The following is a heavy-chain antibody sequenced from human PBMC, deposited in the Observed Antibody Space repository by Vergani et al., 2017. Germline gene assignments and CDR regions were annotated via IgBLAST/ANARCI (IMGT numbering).Heavy chain of an antibody. Sequence: QVQLQESGPGLVKPSETLSLTCTVSGGSISSYYWSWIRQPPGKGLEWIGDIYYSGSTNYNPSLKSRVTISVDTSKNRFSLKLSSVTAAYTAVYYCARDRSGNTLFDDWGQGTLVTVSS. CDR1: GGSISSYY. J-gene: IGHJ4*02. D-gene: IGHD2-2*02. CDR2: IYYSGST. CDR3: ARDRSGNTLFDD. V-gene: IGHV4-59*01.